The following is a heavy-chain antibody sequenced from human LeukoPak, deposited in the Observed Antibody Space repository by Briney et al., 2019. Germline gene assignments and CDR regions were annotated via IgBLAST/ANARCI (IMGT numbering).Heavy chain of an antibody. D-gene: IGHD4-17*01. Sequence: ASVKVSCKASGYTFTSYGISWVRQAPGQGLEWMGWISAYNGNTNYAQKLQGRVTMTTDTSTSTAYMELRSLGSDDTAVYYCARDTRTTVTLDRDYWGQGTLVTVSS. V-gene: IGHV1-18*01. CDR2: ISAYNGNT. CDR1: GYTFTSYG. CDR3: ARDTRTTVTLDRDY. J-gene: IGHJ4*02.